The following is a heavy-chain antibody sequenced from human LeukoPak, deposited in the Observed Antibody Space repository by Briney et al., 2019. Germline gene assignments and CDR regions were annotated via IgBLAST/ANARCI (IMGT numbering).Heavy chain of an antibody. CDR2: INHSGST. Sequence: SETLSLTCAVYGGSFSGYYWSWIRQPPGKGLEWIREINHSGSTNYNPSLKSRVTISVDTSKNQFSLKLSSVTAADTAVYYCARGWNVVVPAAGAYYYGMDVWGKGTTVTVSS. CDR1: GGSFSGYY. CDR3: ARGWNVVVPAAGAYYYGMDV. J-gene: IGHJ6*04. D-gene: IGHD2-2*01. V-gene: IGHV4-34*01.